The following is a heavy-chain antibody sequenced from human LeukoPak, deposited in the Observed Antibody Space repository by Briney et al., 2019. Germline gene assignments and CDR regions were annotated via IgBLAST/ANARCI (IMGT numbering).Heavy chain of an antibody. J-gene: IGHJ4*02. CDR3: ARRELAVAFYFDY. CDR2: IYYSGST. Sequence: SETLSLTCTVSGGSISSSSYYWGWIRQPPGKGLEWIGSIYYSGSTYYNPSLKSRVTISVDTSKNQFSLKLSSVTAADTAVYYCARRELAVAFYFDYWGQGTLVTRSS. V-gene: IGHV4-39*01. CDR1: GGSISSSSYY. D-gene: IGHD6-19*01.